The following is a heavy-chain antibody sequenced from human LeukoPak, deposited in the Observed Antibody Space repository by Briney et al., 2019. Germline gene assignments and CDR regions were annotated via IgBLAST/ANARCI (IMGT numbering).Heavy chain of an antibody. CDR1: DDSIGNYY. CDR2: IYFSGST. D-gene: IGHD4-11*01. V-gene: IGHV4-59*01. Sequence: PSETLSLTCTVSDDSIGNYYWSWIRQSPGKGLEWIGYIYFSGSTNYNPSLKRRVTMSVVTSRNQFSLRLTSVTAADTATYYCARVGGSNFYNYGMDVWGQGTTVIVSS. CDR3: ARVGGSNFYNYGMDV. J-gene: IGHJ6*02.